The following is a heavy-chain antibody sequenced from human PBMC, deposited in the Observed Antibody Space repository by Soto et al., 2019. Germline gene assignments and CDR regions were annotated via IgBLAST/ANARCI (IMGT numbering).Heavy chain of an antibody. D-gene: IGHD2-2*01. CDR2: ISAYNGNT. J-gene: IGHJ6*02. CDR3: ARVYCSSTSYCYYYYGMDV. CDR1: GYTFTSYG. Sequence: ASVKVSCKASGYTFTSYGISWVRQAPGQGLEWMGWISAYNGNTNYAQKLQGRVTMATDTSTSTAYMELRSLRSDDTAVYYCARVYCSSTSYCYYYYGMDVWGQGTTVTVSS. V-gene: IGHV1-18*04.